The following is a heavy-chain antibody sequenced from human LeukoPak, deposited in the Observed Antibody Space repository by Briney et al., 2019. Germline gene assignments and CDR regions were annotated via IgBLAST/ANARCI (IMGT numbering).Heavy chain of an antibody. CDR3: ARVGCSSTSCYYAL. V-gene: IGHV3-30-3*01. J-gene: IGHJ4*02. D-gene: IGHD2-2*01. CDR2: ISYDGSNK. CDR1: GFTFSSYA. Sequence: PRGSLRLSCAASGFTFSSYAMHWVRQAPGKWLEWVAVISYDGSNKYYADSVKGRFTISRDNSKNTLYLQMNSLRAEDTAVYYCARVGCSSTSCYYALWGQGTLVTVSS.